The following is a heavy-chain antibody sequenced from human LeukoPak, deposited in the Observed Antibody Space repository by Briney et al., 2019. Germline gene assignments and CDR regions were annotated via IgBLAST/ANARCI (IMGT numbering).Heavy chain of an antibody. V-gene: IGHV3-23*01. CDR1: GFTFSSYA. J-gene: IGHJ6*03. CDR2: ISGSGGGT. D-gene: IGHD3-3*01. Sequence: GGSLRLSCAASGFTFSSYAMSWVRQAPEKGLEWVSGISGSGGGTYHADSVKGRFTISRDNSKNTLYLQMNSLRAEDTAVYYCAKIGRRYDFWTGYYEEEVDYMDVWGKGTTVTVSS. CDR3: AKIGRRYDFWTGYYEEEVDYMDV.